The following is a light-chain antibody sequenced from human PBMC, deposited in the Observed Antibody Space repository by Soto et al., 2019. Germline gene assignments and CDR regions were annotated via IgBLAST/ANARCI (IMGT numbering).Light chain of an antibody. J-gene: IGKJ1*01. Sequence: EIVLTQSPGTLSLSPGERATLSCRASQSASSYLAWYQQKPGQAPRLLIYSVSNRASGIPDRFSGSGSGTDFNHTVNRLEPEDFAVYYCQQYGDSPWTFGQGTKVE. CDR3: QQYGDSPWT. CDR1: QSASSY. CDR2: SVS. V-gene: IGKV3-20*01.